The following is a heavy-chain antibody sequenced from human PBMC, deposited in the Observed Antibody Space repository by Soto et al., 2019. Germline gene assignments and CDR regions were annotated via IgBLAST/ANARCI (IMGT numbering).Heavy chain of an antibody. Sequence: EVQLVETGGDLIQSGGSPRLSCAASGFALSSCYMMWVRQAPGKGLEWVSVTYTGGSTRYADSVKGRFTISRDDSSNTLFLQMNSLRAEDTAVYYCARDPPITSDYAMDVWGQGTTVIVSS. CDR3: ARDPPITSDYAMDV. J-gene: IGHJ6*02. CDR2: TYTGGST. V-gene: IGHV3-53*02. D-gene: IGHD1-20*01. CDR1: GFALSSCY.